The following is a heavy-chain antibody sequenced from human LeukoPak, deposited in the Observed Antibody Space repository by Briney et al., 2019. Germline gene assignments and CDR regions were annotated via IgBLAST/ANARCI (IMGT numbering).Heavy chain of an antibody. V-gene: IGHV4-34*01. J-gene: IGHJ6*03. CDR1: GGSFSGYY. CDR2: INHSGST. D-gene: IGHD3-9*01. Sequence: SETLSLTCAVYGGSFSGYYWSWIRQPPGKGLEWIGEINHSGSTYYSPSLKSRVTVSVDTSKNEFSLKLSSVTAADTAVYYCARGTISMDVWGRGTTVTISS. CDR3: ARGTISMDV.